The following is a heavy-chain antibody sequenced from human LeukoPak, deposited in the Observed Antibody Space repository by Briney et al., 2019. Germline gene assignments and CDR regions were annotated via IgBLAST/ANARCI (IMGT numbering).Heavy chain of an antibody. CDR1: GFTFSNAW. D-gene: IGHD3-22*01. CDR3: TIDRLYDSSGYYPYYFDY. J-gene: IGHJ4*02. Sequence: GGSLRLSCAASGFTFSNAWMSWVRQAPGKGLEWVGRIKSKTDGGTTDYAAPVKGRFTISRDDSKNTLYLQMNSLKTEDTAVYYCTIDRLYDSSGYYPYYFDYWGQGTLVTVSS. CDR2: IKSKTDGGTT. V-gene: IGHV3-15*01.